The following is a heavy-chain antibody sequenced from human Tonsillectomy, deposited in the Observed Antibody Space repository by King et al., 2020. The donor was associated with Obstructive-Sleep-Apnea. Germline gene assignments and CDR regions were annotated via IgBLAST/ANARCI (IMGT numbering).Heavy chain of an antibody. CDR1: GFSLTSYG. CDR3: ARDQGVPAGYYYGMDV. Sequence: VQLVESGGGVVQPERSLRLSCAASGFSLTSYGMHWVRQAPGKGLEWVAVIWYDGSNKNYADSVKGRLTISRDNSKNTLYLQMNSLRAEDTAVYYCARDQGVPAGYYYGMDVWGQGTTVTVSS. CDR2: IWYDGSNK. J-gene: IGHJ6*02. V-gene: IGHV3-33*01. D-gene: IGHD2-2*01.